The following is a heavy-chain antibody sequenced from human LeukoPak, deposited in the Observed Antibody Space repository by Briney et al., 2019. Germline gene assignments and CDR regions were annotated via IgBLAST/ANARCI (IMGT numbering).Heavy chain of an antibody. D-gene: IGHD6-13*01. Sequence: PGGSLRLFCEASGFTFDDYGMHWVRQAPGKGLEWVSTISWNSASVGYVDSVKGRFTISRDNAKKTLYPQMNSLRPEDTALYYCAKDYGYSSSWYDYWGQGTLVTVSS. J-gene: IGHJ4*02. CDR2: ISWNSASV. CDR1: GFTFDDYG. V-gene: IGHV3-9*01. CDR3: AKDYGYSSSWYDY.